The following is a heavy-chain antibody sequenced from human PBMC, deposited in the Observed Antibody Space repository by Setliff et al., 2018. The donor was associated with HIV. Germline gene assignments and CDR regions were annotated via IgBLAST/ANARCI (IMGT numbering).Heavy chain of an antibody. CDR2: IYPGDSDT. D-gene: IGHD3-10*01. CDR3: ARYPSRGGSPIGYGYYFDY. J-gene: IGHJ4*02. CDR1: GYIFTDYW. Sequence: PGESLKISCEASGYIFTDYWIGWVRQMPGKGLEWMGIIYPGDSDTRYSPSFQGQVTISADKSISTAYLQWSSLKASDTAMYYCARYPSRGGSPIGYGYYFDYWGQGTLVTVSS. V-gene: IGHV5-51*01.